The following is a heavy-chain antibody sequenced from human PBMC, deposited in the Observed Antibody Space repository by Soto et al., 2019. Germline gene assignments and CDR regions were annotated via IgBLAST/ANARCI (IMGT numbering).Heavy chain of an antibody. CDR3: ARYRRTAAAGYTLDF. J-gene: IGHJ4*02. Sequence: SETLSLTCTVSGGSISSNYWTWMRQPPGKGLEWIGYVYNSESTNYNPSLKSRVTISEDTSKNQFSLKVNSVTAADTAVYYCARYRRTAAAGYTLDFWGQGILVTVSS. D-gene: IGHD6-13*01. V-gene: IGHV4-59*01. CDR1: GGSISSNY. CDR2: VYNSEST.